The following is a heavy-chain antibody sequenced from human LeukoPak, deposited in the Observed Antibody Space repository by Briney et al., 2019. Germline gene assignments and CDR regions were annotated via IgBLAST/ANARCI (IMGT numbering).Heavy chain of an antibody. J-gene: IGHJ4*02. CDR3: AKDFSPVIPDYFEY. CDR1: GFNFSACV. Sequence: GGSLRLSCAASGFNFSACVMHWVRQVPGKGLEWVALISYDGSHKFYADSVKGRFSISRDNSKNTLFLQMNSLRPEDTSIYFCAKDFSPVIPDYFEYWGQGNLVTVSS. D-gene: IGHD2-2*02. CDR2: ISYDGSHK. V-gene: IGHV3-30*18.